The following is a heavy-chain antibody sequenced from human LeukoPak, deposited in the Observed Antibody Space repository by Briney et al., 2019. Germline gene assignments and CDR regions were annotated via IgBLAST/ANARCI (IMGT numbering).Heavy chain of an antibody. D-gene: IGHD2-2*01. V-gene: IGHV3-30*03. Sequence: GGSLRLSCAASGFTFRQHGMNWVRQAPGKGLEWVTFISHDGSQEHYADSVKGRFTISRDNSKQTVYLQMNSLKSEDTALYYCARKYTTSYYSVDYWGQGSLVTVSS. J-gene: IGHJ4*02. CDR2: ISHDGSQE. CDR1: GFTFRQHG. CDR3: ARKYTTSYYSVDY.